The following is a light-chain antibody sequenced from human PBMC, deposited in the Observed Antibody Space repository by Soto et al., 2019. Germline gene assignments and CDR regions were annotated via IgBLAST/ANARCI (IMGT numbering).Light chain of an antibody. CDR3: QQAVSLPIT. Sequence: DIQMTQSPSSVSASVGDRVTITCRARQPVSSWLAWYQQKPGNAPKLLISSASNLQSGVPSRFSGSGSGTDFTLTISSLQPEDIAPYYCQQAVSLPITFGQGTRLEMK. J-gene: IGKJ5*01. CDR1: QPVSSW. CDR2: SAS. V-gene: IGKV1-12*01.